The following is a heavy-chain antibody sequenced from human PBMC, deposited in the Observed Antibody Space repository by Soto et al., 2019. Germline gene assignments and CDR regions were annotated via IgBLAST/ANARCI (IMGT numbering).Heavy chain of an antibody. Sequence: QVQLVESGGGVVQPGRSLRLSCAASGFTFSSYAMHWVRQAPGKGLEWVAVISYDGSNKYYADSVKGRFTISRDNSKNTLYLQMNSLRAEDTAVYYCARPISAGVTIFGVVPDAFDIWGQGTMVTVSS. D-gene: IGHD3-3*01. CDR1: GFTFSSYA. V-gene: IGHV3-30-3*01. CDR2: ISYDGSNK. J-gene: IGHJ3*02. CDR3: ARPISAGVTIFGVVPDAFDI.